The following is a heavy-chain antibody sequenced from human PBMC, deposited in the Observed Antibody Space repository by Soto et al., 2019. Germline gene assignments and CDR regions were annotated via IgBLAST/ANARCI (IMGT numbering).Heavy chain of an antibody. D-gene: IGHD5-12*01. CDR1: GGSISSGGYY. Sequence: PSETLSLTCTVSGGSISSGGYYWSWIRQHPGKGLEWIGYIYYSGSTYYNPSLKSRATISVDTSKNQFSLKLSSVTAADTAVYYCARDKSVSTTFTYYYYGMDVWGQGTTVTVSS. CDR2: IYYSGST. CDR3: ARDKSVSTTFTYYYYGMDV. J-gene: IGHJ6*02. V-gene: IGHV4-31*03.